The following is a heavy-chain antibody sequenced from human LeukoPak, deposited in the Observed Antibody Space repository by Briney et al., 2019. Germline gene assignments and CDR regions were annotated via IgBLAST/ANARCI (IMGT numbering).Heavy chain of an antibody. CDR1: GFTFSSYE. D-gene: IGHD4-23*01. Sequence: QPGRSLRLSCAASGFTFSSYEMNWVRQAPGKGLEWVSYISSSGSTIYYADSVKGRFTISRDNAKNSLYLHMNSLRAEDTAVYYCARDYGGSSPFDYWGQGTLVTVSS. J-gene: IGHJ4*02. V-gene: IGHV3-48*03. CDR3: ARDYGGSSPFDY. CDR2: ISSSGSTI.